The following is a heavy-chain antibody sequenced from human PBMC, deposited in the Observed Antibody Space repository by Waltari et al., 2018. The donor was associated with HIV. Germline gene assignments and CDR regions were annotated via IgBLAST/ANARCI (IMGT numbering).Heavy chain of an antibody. D-gene: IGHD3-9*01. CDR2: ISSKSDPR. Sequence: EVQLVESGGGSVRPGGSLRLYCAASGFSFNTYAMTWVRQAPGKGLEWVSYISSKSDPRDYADSVKGRFTISRDNAKNSLYLQVNSLRDDDTAVYYCARGLHRGGHYFGMDVWGRGTTVIVSS. CDR3: ARGLHRGGHYFGMDV. CDR1: GFSFNTYA. V-gene: IGHV3-48*02. J-gene: IGHJ6*02.